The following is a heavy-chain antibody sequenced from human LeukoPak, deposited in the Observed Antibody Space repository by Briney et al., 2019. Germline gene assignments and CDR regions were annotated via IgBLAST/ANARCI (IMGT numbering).Heavy chain of an antibody. CDR1: GYTFTSYY. J-gene: IGHJ5*02. D-gene: IGHD2-2*01. CDR2: INPSGGST. CDR3: ARGLLFGYCSSTSCYRRTGNWFDP. Sequence: ASVKVSCKASGYTFTSYYMHWVRQAPGQGLEWMGIINPSGGSTSYAQKFQGRVTMTRDTSTSTVYMELSSLRSEDTAVYYCARGLLFGYCSSTSCYRRTGNWFDPWGQGTLVTVSS. V-gene: IGHV1-46*01.